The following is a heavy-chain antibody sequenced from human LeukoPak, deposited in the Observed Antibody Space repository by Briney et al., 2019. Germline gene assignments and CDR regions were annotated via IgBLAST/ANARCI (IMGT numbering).Heavy chain of an antibody. CDR1: GFIFTNYF. J-gene: IGHJ4*02. Sequence: TGGSLRLSCAASGFIFTNYFMSWVRQAPGKGLEWVASIKHDGSEKYYVDSVRGRFTISRDNSKNTLYLQMNSLRAEDTAVYYCARDGGIVVVPAVGNFDYWGQGTLVTVSS. D-gene: IGHD2-2*01. V-gene: IGHV3-7*01. CDR3: ARDGGIVVVPAVGNFDY. CDR2: IKHDGSEK.